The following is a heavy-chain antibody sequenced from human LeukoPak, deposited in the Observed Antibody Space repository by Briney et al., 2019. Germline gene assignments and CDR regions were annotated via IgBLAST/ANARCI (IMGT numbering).Heavy chain of an antibody. CDR3: ARVLDGSNDC. D-gene: IGHD2/OR15-2a*01. V-gene: IGHV3-23*01. CDR1: GFTFSTYA. J-gene: IGHJ4*02. Sequence: GGSLRLSCAASGFTFSTYAMRWVRQAPGKGLEWVSTISGSGGSTYYADSVKGRFTISRDNAKNSLYLQMNSLRAEDTAVYYCARVLDGSNDCWGQGTLVTVSS. CDR2: ISGSGGST.